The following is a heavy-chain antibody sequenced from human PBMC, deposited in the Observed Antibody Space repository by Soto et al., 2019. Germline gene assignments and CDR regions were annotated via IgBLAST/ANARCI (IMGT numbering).Heavy chain of an antibody. CDR3: AKEYGTAYYYYGMDV. CDR1: GFTFSSYG. Sequence: GGSLRLSCAASGFTFSSYGMHWVRQAPGKGLEWVAVISYDGSNKYYADSVKGRFTISRDNSKNTLYLQMNSLRAEDTAVYYCAKEYGTAYYYYGMDVWGQGTTVTAP. V-gene: IGHV3-30*18. J-gene: IGHJ6*02. CDR2: ISYDGSNK. D-gene: IGHD5-18*01.